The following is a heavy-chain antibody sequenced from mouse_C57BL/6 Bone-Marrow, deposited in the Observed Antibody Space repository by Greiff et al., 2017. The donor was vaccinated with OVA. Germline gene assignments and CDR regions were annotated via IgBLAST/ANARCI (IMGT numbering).Heavy chain of an antibody. J-gene: IGHJ3*01. CDR1: GYTFTSYW. Sequence: VQLQQPGAELVKPGASVKLSCKASGYTFTSYWMHWVKQRPGQGLEWIGMIRPNSGSTNYNEKFKSKATLTVDKSSSTAYMQLSSLTSEDSAVYYCARPGTGFAYWGQGTLVTVSA. CDR3: ARPGTGFAY. V-gene: IGHV1-64*01. CDR2: IRPNSGST. D-gene: IGHD4-1*01.